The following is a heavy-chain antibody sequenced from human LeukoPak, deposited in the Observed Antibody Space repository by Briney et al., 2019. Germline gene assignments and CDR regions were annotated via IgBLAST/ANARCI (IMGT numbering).Heavy chain of an antibody. V-gene: IGHV3-48*01. D-gene: IGHD6-19*01. CDR2: ISSSGSTI. CDR3: ARANGWYLRNYFDY. Sequence: GGSLRLSCAASGFMFSSYNMKWVRQAPGEGREGVSYISSSGSTIYYEDSVEGRFTISRDNAKKSLYLQMNSLRAEDRAVYYCARANGWYLRNYFDYWGQGILVTVSS. J-gene: IGHJ4*02. CDR1: GFMFSSYN.